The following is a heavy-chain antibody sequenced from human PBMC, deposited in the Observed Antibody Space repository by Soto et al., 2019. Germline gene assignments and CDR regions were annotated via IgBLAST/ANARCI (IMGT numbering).Heavy chain of an antibody. J-gene: IGHJ3*02. CDR3: ASRSTRGSYRSAAFDI. V-gene: IGHV1-69*06. Sequence: QVQLVQSGAEVKKPGSSVKVSCKASGGTFSSYAISWVRQAPGQGLEWMGGIIPIFGTANYAQKFQGRVTMTRDTSTSTVYMELSSLRSEDTAVYYCASRSTRGSYRSAAFDIWGQGTMVTVSS. D-gene: IGHD1-26*01. CDR2: IIPIFGTA. CDR1: GGTFSSYA.